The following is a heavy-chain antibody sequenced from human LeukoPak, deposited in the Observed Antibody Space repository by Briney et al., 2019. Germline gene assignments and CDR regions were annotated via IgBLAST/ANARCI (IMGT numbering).Heavy chain of an antibody. CDR1: GFTFSSYS. CDR3: ARITYYDFWSGYYRDY. D-gene: IGHD3-3*01. J-gene: IGHJ4*02. V-gene: IGHV3-21*01. CDR2: ISSSSSYI. Sequence: GGSLRLSCAASGFTFSSYSMNWVRQAPGKGLEWVSSISSSSSYIYYADSVKGRFTISRDNAKNSLYLQMNSLRAEDTAVYYCARITYYDFWSGYYRDYWGQGTLVTVSS.